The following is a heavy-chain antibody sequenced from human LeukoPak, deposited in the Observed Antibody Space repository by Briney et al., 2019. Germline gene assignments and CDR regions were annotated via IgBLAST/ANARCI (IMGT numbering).Heavy chain of an antibody. D-gene: IGHD3-22*01. Sequence: PSETLSLTCTVSGGSISSSSYYWGWIRQPPGKGLEWIGSIYYSGSTYYNPSLKSRVTISVDTSKNQFSLKLSSVTAADTAVYYCARHFAHYYDSSGYYGDDAFDIWGQGTMVTVSS. V-gene: IGHV4-39*01. CDR3: ARHFAHYYDSSGYYGDDAFDI. J-gene: IGHJ3*02. CDR1: GGSISSSSYY. CDR2: IYYSGST.